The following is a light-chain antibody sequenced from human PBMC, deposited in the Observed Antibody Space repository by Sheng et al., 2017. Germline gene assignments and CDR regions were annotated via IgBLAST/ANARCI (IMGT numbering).Light chain of an antibody. J-gene: IGKJ2*01. Sequence: DIQLTQSPSSLSASVGDRVTITCRADQSLSGYLNWYQHRPGEAPSLLIYATSTLHTGVPSRFSATRSGTDFTLTISGLQPADFATYYCQQSYITPFTFGQGTKVEIK. CDR1: QSLSGY. CDR3: QQSYITPFT. CDR2: ATS. V-gene: IGKV1-39*01.